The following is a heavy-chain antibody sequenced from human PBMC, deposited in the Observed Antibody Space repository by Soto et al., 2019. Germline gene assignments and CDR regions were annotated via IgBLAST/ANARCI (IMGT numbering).Heavy chain of an antibody. CDR3: ARAGGTPGYGSGKEQPFDY. D-gene: IGHD3-10*01. CDR1: GGSISNGGYF. V-gene: IGHV4-31*11. CDR2: IYNSGST. J-gene: IGHJ4*02. Sequence: QVQLQESGPGLVKPSQTLSLTCAVSGGSISNGGYFWSWIRQYPGKGLEWIGYIYNSGSTYYNPSLKSRVTISVDTSKNQFSLKLSSMTAADTAVYYCARAGGTPGYGSGKEQPFDYWGQGTLVTVSS.